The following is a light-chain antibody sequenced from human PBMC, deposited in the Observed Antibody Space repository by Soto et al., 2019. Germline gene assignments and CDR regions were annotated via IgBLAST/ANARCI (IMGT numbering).Light chain of an antibody. CDR3: QTYGNSRT. CDR2: GAS. CDR1: QSVTSTY. Sequence: EIVLTQSPGTLSLSPGERATLSCRASQSVTSTYLAWYQQKPGQAPRLLIYGASSRATGIPDRFSGSGSGTDFTLTINRLEPEDFAVYYCQTYGNSRTFGQGTKVEIK. V-gene: IGKV3-20*01. J-gene: IGKJ1*01.